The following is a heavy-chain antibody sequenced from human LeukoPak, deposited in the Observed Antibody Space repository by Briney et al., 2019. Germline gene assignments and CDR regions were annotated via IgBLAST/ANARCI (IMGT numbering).Heavy chain of an antibody. Sequence: GGSLRLSCAASGFTFSSYQMNWVRQAPGKGLEWVSYISSSGSTIYYADSVKGRFTISRDNAKNSLYLQMNSLRAEDTAVYYCAREFKGNYYGSGKLDYWGQGTLVTVSS. CDR2: ISSSGSTI. J-gene: IGHJ4*02. D-gene: IGHD3-10*01. V-gene: IGHV3-48*03. CDR1: GFTFSSYQ. CDR3: AREFKGNYYGSGKLDY.